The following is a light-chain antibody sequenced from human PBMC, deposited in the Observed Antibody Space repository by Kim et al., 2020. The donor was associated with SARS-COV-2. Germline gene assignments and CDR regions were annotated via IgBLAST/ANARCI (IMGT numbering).Light chain of an antibody. J-gene: IGLJ2*01. CDR1: SLKNSY. CDR2: AKY. V-gene: IGLV3-19*01. CDR3: SSRDTSADSVV. Sequence: SSELTLDPAVSVALGQTVRITCQGDSLKNSYANWYQQKPGQAPVMVIYAKYNRPSGIPDRFSGSTSGDTASLTITGAQAEDEADYYCSSRDTSADSVVFGGGTQLTVL.